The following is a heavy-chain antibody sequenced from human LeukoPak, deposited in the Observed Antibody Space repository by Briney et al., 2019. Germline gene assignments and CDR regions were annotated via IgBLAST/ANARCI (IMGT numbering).Heavy chain of an antibody. V-gene: IGHV4-59*01. D-gene: IGHD6-13*01. CDR2: IYYSGST. CDR3: ARQQLAPGWFDP. CDR1: GGSISSYY. J-gene: IGHJ5*02. Sequence: SETLSLTCTVSGGSISSYYWSWIRQPPGKGLEWIGYIYYSGSTNYNPSLKSRVTISVDTSKNQFSLKLSSVTAADTAVYYCARQQLAPGWFDPWGQGTLVTVSS.